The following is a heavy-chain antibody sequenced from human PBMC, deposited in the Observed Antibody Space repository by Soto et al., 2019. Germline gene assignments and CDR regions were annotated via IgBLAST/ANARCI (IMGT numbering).Heavy chain of an antibody. V-gene: IGHV1-69*06. D-gene: IGHD4-17*01. CDR1: GGTFSSYA. CDR3: ARGAPYGHYSRSVTTGGDAFDI. CDR2: IIPIFGTA. Sequence: QVQLVQSGAEVKKPGSSVKVSCKASGGTFSSYAISWVRQAPGQGLEWMGGIIPIFGTANYAQKFQGRVTITADKSTSTAYMELSSLRSEDTAVYYCARGAPYGHYSRSVTTGGDAFDIWGQGTMVTVSS. J-gene: IGHJ3*02.